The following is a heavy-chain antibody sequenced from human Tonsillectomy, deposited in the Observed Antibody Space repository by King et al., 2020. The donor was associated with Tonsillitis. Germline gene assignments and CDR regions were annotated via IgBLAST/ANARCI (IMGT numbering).Heavy chain of an antibody. CDR3: ARGSRTAAAAGLRVGY. CDR2: ISSSGSTI. J-gene: IGHJ4*02. CDR1: GFTFSSYE. D-gene: IGHD6-13*01. V-gene: IGHV3-48*03. Sequence: VQLQESGGGLVQPGGSLRLSCAASGFTFSSYEMNWVRQAPGKGLEWVSYISSSGSTIYYSDSVKGRYTISRDNAKNSLYLQMNSLRAEDTAVYYCARGSRTAAAAGLRVGYWGQGTLVTVSS.